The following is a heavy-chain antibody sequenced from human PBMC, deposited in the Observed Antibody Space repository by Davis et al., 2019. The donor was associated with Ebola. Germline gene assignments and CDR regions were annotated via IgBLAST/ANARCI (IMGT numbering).Heavy chain of an antibody. CDR3: ARDRRSYSGSSLFDY. J-gene: IGHJ4*02. V-gene: IGHV3-33*01. CDR2: IWYDGSNK. D-gene: IGHD1-26*01. CDR1: GFTFSSYG. Sequence: GESLKISCAASGFTFSSYGMHWVRQAPGKGLEWVAVIWYDGSNKYYADSVKGRFTISRDNSKNTLYLQMNSLRAEDTAVYYCARDRRSYSGSSLFDYWGQGTLVTVSS.